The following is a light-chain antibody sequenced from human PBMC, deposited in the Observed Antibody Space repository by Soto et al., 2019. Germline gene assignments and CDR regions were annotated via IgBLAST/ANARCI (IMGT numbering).Light chain of an antibody. CDR1: RSVSSSY. V-gene: IGKV3-20*01. CDR3: QQYGSSPFT. Sequence: EIVLTQSPGTLSLSPGERATLSCRASRSVSSSYLAWYQQKPGQAPRLLIYHASSRATGIPDRFSGSGSGTDFTLTISRLEPEDFAVYYCQQYGSSPFTFGQGTRLEIK. J-gene: IGKJ5*01. CDR2: HAS.